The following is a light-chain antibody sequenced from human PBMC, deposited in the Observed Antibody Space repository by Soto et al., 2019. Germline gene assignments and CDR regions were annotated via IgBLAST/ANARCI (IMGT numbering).Light chain of an antibody. V-gene: IGLV1-44*01. CDR3: ATWDDTLMRV. Sequence: QSVLTQPPSASGTPGQRVTISCSGSNSNIGSNTVSWYQQLPGTAPKLLIYSSDQRPSGVPDRFSGSKSGTSASLAISGLRSEDEADYYCATWDDTLMRVFGGGTKLTVL. CDR1: NSNIGSNT. J-gene: IGLJ3*02. CDR2: SSD.